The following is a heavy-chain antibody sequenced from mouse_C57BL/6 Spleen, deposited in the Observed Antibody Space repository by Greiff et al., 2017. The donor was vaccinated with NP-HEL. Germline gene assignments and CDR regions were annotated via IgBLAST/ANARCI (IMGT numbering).Heavy chain of an antibody. D-gene: IGHD2-4*01. Sequence: QVQLQQPGAELVKPGASVKVSCKASGYTFTSYWMHWVKQRPGQGLEWIGRIHPSDSDTIYNQKFKGKATLTVDKSSSTAYMQLSSLTSEDSAVYYCAIGYYDYDGAWFAYWGQGTLVTVSA. J-gene: IGHJ3*01. V-gene: IGHV1-74*01. CDR2: IHPSDSDT. CDR3: AIGYYDYDGAWFAY. CDR1: GYTFTSYW.